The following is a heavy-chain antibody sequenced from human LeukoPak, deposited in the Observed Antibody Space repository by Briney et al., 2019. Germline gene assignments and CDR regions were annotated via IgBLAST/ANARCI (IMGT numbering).Heavy chain of an antibody. J-gene: IGHJ4*02. CDR1: GFTFGDYA. V-gene: IGHV3-49*04. Sequence: RPGRSLRLSCTASGFTFGDYAMSWVRQAPGKGLEWVGFIRSKAYGGTTEYAASVKGRFTISRDDSKSIAYLQMNSLKTEDTAVYYCTRDAMSSGLFDYWGQGTLVSVSS. CDR3: TRDAMSSGLFDY. CDR2: IRSKAYGGTT. D-gene: IGHD6-19*01.